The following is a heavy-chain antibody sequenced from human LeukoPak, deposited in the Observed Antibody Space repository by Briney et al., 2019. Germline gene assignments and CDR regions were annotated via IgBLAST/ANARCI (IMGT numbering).Heavy chain of an antibody. Sequence: GGSLRLSCAASGFTFSSYGMHWVRQAPGKGLEWVAVISYDGSNKYYADSVKGRFTISRDNAKNSLYLQLNSLRVEDTAVYYCKSGGAAPGSFDYWGQGTLVTVSS. CDR3: KSGGAAPGSFDY. CDR2: ISYDGSNK. V-gene: IGHV3-30*03. J-gene: IGHJ4*02. CDR1: GFTFSSYG. D-gene: IGHD1-1*01.